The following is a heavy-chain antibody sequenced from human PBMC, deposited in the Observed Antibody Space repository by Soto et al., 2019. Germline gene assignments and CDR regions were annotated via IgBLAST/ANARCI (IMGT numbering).Heavy chain of an antibody. CDR3: ARTYGSGEYYFDY. CDR2: IYYSGST. V-gene: IGHV4-59*01. J-gene: IGHJ4*02. Sequence: SETLSLTCTVSGGSISSYYWSWIRQPPGKGLEWIGYIYYSGSTNYNPSLKSRVTISVDTSKNQFSLKLSSVTAADTAVYYCARTYGSGEYYFDYWGQGTLVTVSS. CDR1: GGSISSYY. D-gene: IGHD3-10*01.